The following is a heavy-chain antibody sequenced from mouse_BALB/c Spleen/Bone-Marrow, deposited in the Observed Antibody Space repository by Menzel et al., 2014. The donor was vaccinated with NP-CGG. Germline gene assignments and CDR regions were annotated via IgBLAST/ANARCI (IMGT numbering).Heavy chain of an antibody. V-gene: IGHV5-12-1*01. CDR3: ARQILRGFGY. CDR2: ISSGGGST. J-gene: IGHJ3*02. CDR1: GFAFSSYD. Sequence: EVMLVESGGGLVKPGGSLKLSCAASGFAFSSYDVSWVRQTPEKRLEWVAYISSGGGSTYYADTVKGRFTISRDNAKNTLYLQMSSLKSEDTAMYYCARQILRGFGYWGQGTPVTVSA. D-gene: IGHD1-1*01.